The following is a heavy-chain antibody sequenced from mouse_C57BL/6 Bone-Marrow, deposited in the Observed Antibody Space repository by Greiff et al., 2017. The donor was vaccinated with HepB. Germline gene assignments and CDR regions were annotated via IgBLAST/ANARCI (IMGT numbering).Heavy chain of an antibody. V-gene: IGHV5-4*01. D-gene: IGHD1-1*01. Sequence: EVEPIGAGGGLLKPGGAPKPSRSGSGFTFSSHALSWVCPTPEKRVGWVATLSDGGSYTYYPDNVKGRFTHSRDNAKNNLYLQMSHLKSEDTAMYYCARDRDTVVTYWYFDVWGTGTTVTVSS. J-gene: IGHJ1*03. CDR1: GFTFSSHA. CDR2: LSDGGSYT. CDR3: ARDRDTVVTYWYFDV.